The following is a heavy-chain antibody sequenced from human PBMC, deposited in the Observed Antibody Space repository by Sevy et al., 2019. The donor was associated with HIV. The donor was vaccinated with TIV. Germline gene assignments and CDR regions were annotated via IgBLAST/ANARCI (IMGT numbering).Heavy chain of an antibody. V-gene: IGHV3-11*04. Sequence: GGSLRLSCAASGFTFSDHYMSWIRQAPGKGLEWVSFISSGGSTKYYGDSVRGRFTISRDNAKNSLYLQMNSLRDEDTAVYYCAREGEAAPGGMDVWGQGTTVTVSS. CDR2: ISSGGSTK. CDR3: AREGEAAPGGMDV. CDR1: GFTFSDHY. J-gene: IGHJ6*02. D-gene: IGHD6-6*01.